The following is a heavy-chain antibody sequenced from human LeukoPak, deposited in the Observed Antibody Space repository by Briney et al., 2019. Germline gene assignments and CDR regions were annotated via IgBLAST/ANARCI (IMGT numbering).Heavy chain of an antibody. CDR2: IWYDGSNK. Sequence: GGSLRLSCAASGFTFSSYGMHWVRQAPGKGLEWVAVIWYDGSNKYYADSVKGRFTISRDNSKNTLYLQMNSLRAEDTAVYYRARDKAAYYYDSSGYYFTSGVDYWGQGTLVTVSS. CDR1: GFTFSSYG. CDR3: ARDKAAYYYDSSGYYFTSGVDY. D-gene: IGHD3-22*01. J-gene: IGHJ4*02. V-gene: IGHV3-33*01.